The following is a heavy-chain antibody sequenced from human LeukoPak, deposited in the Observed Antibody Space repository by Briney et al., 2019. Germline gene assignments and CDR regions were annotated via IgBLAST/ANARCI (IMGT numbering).Heavy chain of an antibody. J-gene: IGHJ4*02. Sequence: PSETLSLTCAVSGYSISSGYYWGWIRQPPGKGLEWIGSIYHSGSTYYNPSLKSRVTISVDTSKNQFSLKLSSVTAADTAVYYCARRVNIQLWPTGYFDYWGRGTLVTVSS. D-gene: IGHD5-18*01. V-gene: IGHV4-38-2*01. CDR3: ARRVNIQLWPTGYFDY. CDR1: GYSISSGYY. CDR2: IYHSGST.